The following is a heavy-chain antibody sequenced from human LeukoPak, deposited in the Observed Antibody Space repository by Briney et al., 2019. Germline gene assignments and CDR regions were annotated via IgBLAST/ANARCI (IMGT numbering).Heavy chain of an antibody. CDR1: GYTFTGYY. J-gene: IGHJ3*02. CDR3: ARAPSSTSCPNI. D-gene: IGHD2-2*01. CDR2: INPNSGGT. V-gene: IGHV1-2*02. Sequence: GASVTVSCKASGYTFTGYYMHWVRQAPGQGLEWIGWINPNSGGTNYAQKFQGRVTMTRDTSISTAYMELSRLRSDDTAVYYCARAPSSTSCPNIWGQGTMAIVSS.